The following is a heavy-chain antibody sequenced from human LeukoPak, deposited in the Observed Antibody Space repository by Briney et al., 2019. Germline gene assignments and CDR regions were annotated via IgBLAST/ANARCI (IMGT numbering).Heavy chain of an antibody. D-gene: IGHD3-3*01. V-gene: IGHV1-69*02. CDR2: IIPILGIA. CDR1: GGTFSSYT. J-gene: IGHJ3*02. Sequence: SVKVSCKASGGTFSSYTISWVRQAPGQGLEWMGRIIPILGIANYAQKFQGRVTITADKSTSTAYMELSSLRSEDTAVYYCASTRYYDFWSGSYAFDIWGQGTTVTVSS. CDR3: ASTRYYDFWSGSYAFDI.